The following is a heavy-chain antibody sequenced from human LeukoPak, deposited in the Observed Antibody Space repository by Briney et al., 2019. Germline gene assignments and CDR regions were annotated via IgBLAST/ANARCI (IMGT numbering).Heavy chain of an antibody. CDR2: IYYSGST. CDR3: AREAYQVAFDI. Sequence: SETLSLTCTVSGGSISSYYWSWIRQPPGKGLEWIGYIYYSGSTNYNPSLKSRVTISVDTSKNQFSLKLSSVTAADTAVYYCAREAYQVAFDIWGQGTMVTVSS. D-gene: IGHD2-2*01. V-gene: IGHV4-59*01. CDR1: GGSISSYY. J-gene: IGHJ3*02.